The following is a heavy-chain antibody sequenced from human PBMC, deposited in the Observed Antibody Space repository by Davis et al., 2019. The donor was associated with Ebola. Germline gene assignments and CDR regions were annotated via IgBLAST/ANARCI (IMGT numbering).Heavy chain of an antibody. D-gene: IGHD6-19*01. Sequence: SETLSLICAVYGGSFSGYYWSWIRQPPGKGLEWIGEINHSGSTNYNPSLKSRVTISVDTSKNQFSLKLSSVTAADTAVYYCARSSSSGWYWYWGQGTLVTVSS. CDR2: INHSGST. J-gene: IGHJ4*02. CDR3: ARSSSSGWYWY. CDR1: GGSFSGYY. V-gene: IGHV4-34*01.